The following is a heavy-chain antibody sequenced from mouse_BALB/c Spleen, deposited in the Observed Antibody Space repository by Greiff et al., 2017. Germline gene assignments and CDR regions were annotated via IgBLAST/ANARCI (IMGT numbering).Heavy chain of an antibody. Sequence: EVKLQESGGGLVQPGGSLKLSCAASGFTFSSYTMSWVRQTPEKRLEWVAYISTGGGSTYYPDTVKGRFTISRDNAKNTLYLQMSSLKSEDTAMYYCARGKLPFFDYWGQGTTLTVSS. J-gene: IGHJ2*01. CDR1: GFTFSSYT. CDR3: ARGKLPFFDY. V-gene: IGHV5-12-2*01. CDR2: ISTGGGST.